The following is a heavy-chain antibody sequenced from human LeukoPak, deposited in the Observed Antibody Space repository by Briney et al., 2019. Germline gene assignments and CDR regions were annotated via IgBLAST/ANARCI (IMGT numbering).Heavy chain of an antibody. CDR1: GASISGYY. J-gene: IGHJ4*02. Sequence: PSETLSLTCSVSGASISGYYWTWIRQPAGRGLEWIGRIYTTGSTKYNPSLKSRVIMSVDTSKNQFSLKLSSVTAADTAVYYCASDSGSYDFDYWGQGTLVTVSS. V-gene: IGHV4-4*07. CDR2: IYTTGST. D-gene: IGHD1-26*01. CDR3: ASDSGSYDFDY.